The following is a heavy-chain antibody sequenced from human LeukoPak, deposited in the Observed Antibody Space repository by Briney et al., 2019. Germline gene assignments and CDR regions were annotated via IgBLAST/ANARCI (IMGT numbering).Heavy chain of an antibody. V-gene: IGHV3-21*01. Sequence: GGSLRLSCAASGFTFRSYSMSWVRQAPGKGLEWVSSISSSSYIYYADSVKGRFTISRDNAKNSLYLQMNSLRAEDTAVYYCARDYVSGTVTYYFHYWGQGTLVTVSS. CDR2: ISSSSYI. CDR3: ARDYVSGTVTYYFHY. J-gene: IGHJ4*02. CDR1: GFTFRSYS. D-gene: IGHD1-1*01.